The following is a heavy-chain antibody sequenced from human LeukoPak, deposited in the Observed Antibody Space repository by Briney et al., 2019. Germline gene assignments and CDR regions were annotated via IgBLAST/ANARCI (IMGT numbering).Heavy chain of an antibody. CDR1: GGSISSYY. V-gene: IGHV4-59*01. CDR2: IYYSGST. J-gene: IGHJ3*02. D-gene: IGHD6-19*01. CDR3: ARDLSSSDAFDI. Sequence: SETLSLTCTVSGGSISSYYWSWIRQPPGKGLEWIGYIYYSGSTNYNPSLKSRDTISVDTSKNQFSLKLSSVTAADTAVYYCARDLSSSDAFDIWGQGTMVTVSS.